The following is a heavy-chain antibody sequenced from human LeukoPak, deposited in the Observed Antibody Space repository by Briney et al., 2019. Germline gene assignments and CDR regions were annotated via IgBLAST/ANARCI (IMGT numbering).Heavy chain of an antibody. CDR3: ARVLHYDFWSGYYLSAYYFDY. D-gene: IGHD3-3*01. Sequence: PSETLSLTCAVYGGSFSGYYWSWIRQPPGKGLEWIGEINHSGSTNYNPSLKSRVTISVDTSKNQFSLKPSSVTAADTAVYYCARVLHYDFWSGYYLSAYYFDYWGQGTLVTVSS. CDR2: INHSGST. V-gene: IGHV4-34*01. J-gene: IGHJ4*02. CDR1: GGSFSGYY.